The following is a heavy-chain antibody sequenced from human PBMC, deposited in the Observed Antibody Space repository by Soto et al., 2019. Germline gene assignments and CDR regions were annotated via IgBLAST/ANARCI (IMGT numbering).Heavy chain of an antibody. CDR3: ARDSGYCSSTSCLGWFDP. CDR1: GGSISSYY. V-gene: IGHV4-59*01. CDR2: IYYSGST. Sequence: PSETLSLTCTVSGGSISSYYWSWIRRPPGKGLEWIGYIYYSGSTNYNPSLKSRVTISVDTSKNQFSLKLSSVTAADTAVYYCARDSGYCSSTSCLGWFDPWGQGTLVTVSS. J-gene: IGHJ5*02. D-gene: IGHD2-2*01.